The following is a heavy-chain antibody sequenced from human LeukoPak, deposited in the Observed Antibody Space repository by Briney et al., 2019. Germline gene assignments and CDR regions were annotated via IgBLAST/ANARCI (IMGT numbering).Heavy chain of an antibody. Sequence: SETLSLTCSVSGDSISSNYWIWIRQSPGKGLEWLGDIHYRGRTTYNPSLKSRVAMSLDTSKNQFSLRLSSVTAADTAVYYCARDREAVRPSHYHYYMDVWGKGTTVTVSS. V-gene: IGHV4-59*01. CDR1: GDSISSNY. D-gene: IGHD6-6*01. CDR2: IHYRGRT. CDR3: ARDREAVRPSHYHYYMDV. J-gene: IGHJ6*03.